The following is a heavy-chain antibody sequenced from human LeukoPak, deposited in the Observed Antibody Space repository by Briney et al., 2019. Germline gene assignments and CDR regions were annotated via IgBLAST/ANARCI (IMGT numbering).Heavy chain of an antibody. CDR2: ITGSGGRT. CDR1: GFTFSSYA. Sequence: GGSLRLSCAASGFTFSSYAMNWVRQAPGKGLEWVSAITGSGGRTYYADSVKGRFTISRDNSKNTLYLQMNSLRAEDTALYYCAKASGSYYTDSFDYWGQGTLVTVSS. J-gene: IGHJ4*02. CDR3: AKASGSYYTDSFDY. D-gene: IGHD1-26*01. V-gene: IGHV3-23*01.